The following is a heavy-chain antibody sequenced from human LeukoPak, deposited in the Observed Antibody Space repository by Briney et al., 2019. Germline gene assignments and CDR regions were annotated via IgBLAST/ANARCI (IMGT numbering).Heavy chain of an antibody. CDR1: GFTFSDYY. CDR2: ISSSSSYI. CDR3: ARANYGDYYYYGMDV. V-gene: IGHV3-11*06. Sequence: PGGSLRLSCAASGFTFSDYYMSWIRQAPGKGLEWVSYISSSSSYIYYADSVKGRFTISRDNAKNSLYLQMNSLRAEDTAVYYCARANYGDYYYYGMDVWGQGTTVTVSS. J-gene: IGHJ6*02. D-gene: IGHD4-17*01.